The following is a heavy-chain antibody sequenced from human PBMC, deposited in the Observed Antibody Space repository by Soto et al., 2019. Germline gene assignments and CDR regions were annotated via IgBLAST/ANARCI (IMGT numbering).Heavy chain of an antibody. D-gene: IGHD3-22*01. V-gene: IGHV1-2*02. CDR2: INPNSGGT. CDR3: ARVDYYDSSGYYYYGMDV. CDR1: GYTFTGYY. Sequence: ASVKVSCKASGYTFTGYYMHWVRQAPGQGLEWMGWINPNSGGTNYAQKFQGRVTMTRDTSISTAYMELSRLRSDDTAVYYCARVDYYDSSGYYYYGMDVWGQGTTVTVSS. J-gene: IGHJ6*02.